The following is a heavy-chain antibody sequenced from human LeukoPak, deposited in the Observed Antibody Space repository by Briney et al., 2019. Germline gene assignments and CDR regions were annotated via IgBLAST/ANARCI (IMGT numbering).Heavy chain of an antibody. CDR3: ARDSSFMVQGVIAFDY. J-gene: IGHJ4*02. D-gene: IGHD3-10*01. CDR2: ISSSSSTI. CDR1: GFTFSSYS. Sequence: GGPLRLSCAASGFTFSSYSMNWVRQAPGKGLEWVSYISSSSSTIYYADSVKGRFTISRDNAKNSLYLQMSSLRDEDTAVYYCARDSSFMVQGVIAFDYWGQGTLVTVSS. V-gene: IGHV3-48*02.